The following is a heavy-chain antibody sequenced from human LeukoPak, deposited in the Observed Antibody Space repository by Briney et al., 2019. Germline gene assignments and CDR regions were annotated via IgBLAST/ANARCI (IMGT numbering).Heavy chain of an antibody. Sequence: PGGSLRLSCAASGFTVSSYAMRWVRQAPGKGLEWVAVISYDGSKKYYAGSVKGRFTITRDNSKNTLYLQMNSMRAVDTAVYYCARDRAPGCFAYWGQGTLVTVSS. V-gene: IGHV3-30-3*01. CDR1: GFTVSSYA. CDR2: ISYDGSKK. CDR3: ARDRAPGCFAY. J-gene: IGHJ4*02. D-gene: IGHD3-10*01.